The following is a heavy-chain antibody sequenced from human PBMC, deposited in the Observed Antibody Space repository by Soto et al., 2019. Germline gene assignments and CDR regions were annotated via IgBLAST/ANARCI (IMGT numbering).Heavy chain of an antibody. CDR1: GFTFSSYW. J-gene: IGHJ3*02. D-gene: IGHD2-21*01. CDR2: IKRDGSEK. V-gene: IGHV3-7*01. Sequence: GGSLRLSCAASGFTFSSYWMSWVRQAPGKGLEWVANIKRDGSEKYYVDSVKGRFTISRDNAKNSLYLQMNSLRAEDTAVYYCARDKRARWGFDAFDIWGQGTMVTVSS. CDR3: ARDKRARWGFDAFDI.